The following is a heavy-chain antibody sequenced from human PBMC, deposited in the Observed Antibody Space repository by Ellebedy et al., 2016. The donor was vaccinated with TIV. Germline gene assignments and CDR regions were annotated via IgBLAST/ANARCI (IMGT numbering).Heavy chain of an antibody. V-gene: IGHV4-34*01. CDR2: INHSGST. CDR3: ARLPGEDSRGYYFDH. J-gene: IGHJ4*02. CDR1: GGSFSGHH. Sequence: MPSETLSLTCAVYGGSFSGHHWTWIRQSPGKGLEWIGGINHSGSTNYNPSLQSRVTISVDTSKNQFSLRLSSVTAADTDVYYCARLPGEDSRGYYFDHWGQGTLVTVSS. D-gene: IGHD3-22*01.